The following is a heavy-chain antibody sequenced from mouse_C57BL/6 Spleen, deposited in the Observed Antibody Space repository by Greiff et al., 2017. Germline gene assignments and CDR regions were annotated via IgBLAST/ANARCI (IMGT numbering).Heavy chain of an antibody. CDR1: GYTFTSYW. CDR2: IDPSDSYT. D-gene: IGHD2-4*01. CDR3: ARRDYDCDGFAY. J-gene: IGHJ3*01. Sequence: VQLQQPGAELVMPGASVKLSCKASGYTFTSYWMHWVKQRPGQGLEWIGEIDPSDSYTNYNQKFKGKSTLTVDKSSSTAYMQLSSLTSEDSAVYCCARRDYDCDGFAYWGQGTLVTVSA. V-gene: IGHV1-69*01.